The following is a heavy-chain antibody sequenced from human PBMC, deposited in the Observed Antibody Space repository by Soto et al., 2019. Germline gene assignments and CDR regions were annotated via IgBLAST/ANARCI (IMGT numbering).Heavy chain of an antibody. J-gene: IGHJ6*02. Sequence: SETLSLTCTVSGGSISSGDYYWSWIRPPPGKGLEWIGYIYYSGSTYYNPSLKSRVTISVDASKNQFSLKLSSVTAADTAVYYCARDSPKYDSSGYYLEYYGMDVWGQGTTVTVSS. CDR2: IYYSGST. CDR1: GGSISSGDYY. CDR3: ARDSPKYDSSGYYLEYYGMDV. V-gene: IGHV4-30-4*01. D-gene: IGHD3-22*01.